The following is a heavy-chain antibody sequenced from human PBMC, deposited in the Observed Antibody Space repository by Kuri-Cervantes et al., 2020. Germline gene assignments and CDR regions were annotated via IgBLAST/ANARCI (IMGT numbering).Heavy chain of an antibody. D-gene: IGHD2-15*01. CDR1: GFTFSTYV. CDR3: ARDSGYCSGGSCYSSFDH. V-gene: IGHV3-30*03. J-gene: IGHJ4*02. Sequence: GGSLRLSCAASGFTFSTYVMHWVRQAPGKGLEWVAFISSDGSSKYYADSVKGRFTISRDNSKNTLFLQMNSLRTEDTAVYYCARDSGYCSGGSCYSSFDHWGQGTLVTVSS. CDR2: ISSDGSSK.